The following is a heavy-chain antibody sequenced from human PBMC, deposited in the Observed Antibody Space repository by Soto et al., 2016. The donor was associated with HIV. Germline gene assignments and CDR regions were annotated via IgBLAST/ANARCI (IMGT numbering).Heavy chain of an antibody. D-gene: IGHD3-3*01. CDR1: GYTFTSYD. V-gene: IGHV1-8*02. CDR3: ARDRRDVILRFGQIFGH. CDR2: MNPNSGNT. J-gene: IGHJ5*02. Sequence: QVQLVQSGAEVKKPGASVKVSCKASGYTFTSYDINWVRQATGQGLEWMGWMNPNSGNTGYAQKFQGRVTMTTDTSTSTAYMELRSLRSDDTAVYYCARDRRDVILRFGQIFGHWGQGTLITVAS.